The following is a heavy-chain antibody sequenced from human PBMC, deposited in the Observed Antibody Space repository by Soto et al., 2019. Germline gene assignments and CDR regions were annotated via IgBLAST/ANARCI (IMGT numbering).Heavy chain of an antibody. CDR2: IYYSGST. V-gene: IGHV4-31*03. Sequence: QVQLQESGPGLVKPSQTLSLTCTVSGGSISSGGYYWSWIRQHPGKVLEWIGYIYYSGSTYYNPSLKSRVTISVDTSKNQFSLKLSSVTAADTAVYYCARGAATRYGGPYYYYGMDVWGQGTTVTVSS. J-gene: IGHJ6*02. D-gene: IGHD1-26*01. CDR1: GGSISSGGYY. CDR3: ARGAATRYGGPYYYYGMDV.